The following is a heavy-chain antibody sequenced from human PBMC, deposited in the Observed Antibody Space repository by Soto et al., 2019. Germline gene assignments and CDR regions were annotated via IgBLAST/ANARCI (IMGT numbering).Heavy chain of an antibody. D-gene: IGHD6-19*01. CDR1: GFTFSNYA. CDR3: AKTDKFHSQSSGWANRFDS. V-gene: IGHV3-23*01. Sequence: EVQLLESGGDLAQPGGSLRLICAASGFTFSNYAMTWVRQSPGKGLEWVSTITSAGSTFYGDTVKGRFTISRDNSKSTLSLQMNSLGAADTAVYYCAKTDKFHSQSSGWANRFDSWGQGTLVTVSS. CDR2: ITSAGST. J-gene: IGHJ4*02.